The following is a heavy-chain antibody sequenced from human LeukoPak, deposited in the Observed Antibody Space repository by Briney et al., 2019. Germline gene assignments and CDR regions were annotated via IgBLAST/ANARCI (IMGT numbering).Heavy chain of an antibody. J-gene: IGHJ4*02. CDR3: AREPGRGGLDY. CDR2: IYSGGST. D-gene: IGHD2-15*01. Sequence: PGESLRLSCAVSGFTVSSNYMSWVRQAPGQGLEWVSVIYSGGSTYYADSVNGKFTISRDNSNNTLYLQIKSLRAEDPAEYYCAREPGRGGLDYWGQGTLDTVSS. V-gene: IGHV3-66*01. CDR1: GFTVSSNY.